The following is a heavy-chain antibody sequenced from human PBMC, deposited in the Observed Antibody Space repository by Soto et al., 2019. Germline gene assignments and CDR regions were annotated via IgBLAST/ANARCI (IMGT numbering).Heavy chain of an antibody. CDR3: ARKLGSGDNNWFDP. D-gene: IGHD3-10*01. CDR1: GYGFPSYG. V-gene: IGHV1-18*01. Sequence: QVQLVQSGDEVRKPGASVQVSCEASGYGFPSYGISWLRQAPGQGLEWMGWISPYNGKTNYAQKFQGRVTVTTDTSRRTAYLELRTLRSDDTAVYFCARKLGSGDNNWFDPWGQATLVTVSS. CDR2: ISPYNGKT. J-gene: IGHJ5*02.